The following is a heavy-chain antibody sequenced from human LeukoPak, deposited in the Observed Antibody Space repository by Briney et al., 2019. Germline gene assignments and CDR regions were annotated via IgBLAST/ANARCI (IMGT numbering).Heavy chain of an antibody. CDR1: GFTFSSYS. Sequence: PGRSLRLSCAASGFTFSSYSMNWVRQAPGKGLEWVSSISSSSSYIYYADSVKGRFTISRDNAKNSLYLQMNSLRAEDTAVYYCARDAVSGWAIYYYYGMDVWGQGTTVTVSS. CDR3: ARDAVSGWAIYYYYGMDV. D-gene: IGHD6-19*01. J-gene: IGHJ6*02. V-gene: IGHV3-21*01. CDR2: ISSSSSYI.